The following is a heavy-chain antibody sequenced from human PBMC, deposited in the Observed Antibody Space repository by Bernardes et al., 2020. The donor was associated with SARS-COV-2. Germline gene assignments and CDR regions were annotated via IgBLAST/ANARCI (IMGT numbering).Heavy chain of an antibody. CDR1: GFTFSSYG. D-gene: IGHD2-8*02. CDR2: ISYDGSNK. Sequence: GGSLRLSCAASGFTFSSYGMHWVRQAPGKGLEWVAVISYDGSNKYYPDSVKGRFTISRDNSKNTLYLQMNSLRAEDTAVYYCARYWAYYGMEVWGQGTTVNVSS. CDR3: ARYWAYYGMEV. J-gene: IGHJ6*02. V-gene: IGHV3-30*03.